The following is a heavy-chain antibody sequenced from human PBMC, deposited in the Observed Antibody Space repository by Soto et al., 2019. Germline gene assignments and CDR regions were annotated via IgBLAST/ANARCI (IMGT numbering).Heavy chain of an antibody. J-gene: IGHJ6*02. CDR3: ARDGLVVDYYYGMDV. CDR1: GFTFSDYY. V-gene: IGHV3-11*01. Sequence: EVSMRLSCAASGFTFSDYYMSWIRQAPGKGLEWVSYISSSGSTIYYADSVKGRFTISRDNAKNSLYLKMNSLRAEDTAVYYCARDGLVVDYYYGMDVRGQGSTVTVPS. CDR2: ISSSGSTI. D-gene: IGHD3-22*01.